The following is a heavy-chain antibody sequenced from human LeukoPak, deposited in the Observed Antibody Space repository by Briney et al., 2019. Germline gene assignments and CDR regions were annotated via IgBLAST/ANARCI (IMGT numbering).Heavy chain of an antibody. CDR1: GFTFSSYA. Sequence: PGGSLRLSCAASGFTFSSYAMSWVRQAPGKGLEWVSAISGSGGSTYYADYVKGRFTISRDNSKNTLYLQMNSLRAEDTAVYYCAKDRSGYSGYGYFDYWGQGTLVTVSS. CDR2: ISGSGGST. D-gene: IGHD5-12*01. CDR3: AKDRSGYSGYGYFDY. J-gene: IGHJ4*02. V-gene: IGHV3-23*01.